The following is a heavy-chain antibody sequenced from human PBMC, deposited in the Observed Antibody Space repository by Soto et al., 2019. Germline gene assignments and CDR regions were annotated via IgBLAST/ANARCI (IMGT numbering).Heavy chain of an antibody. CDR3: ARSVSFITPRPDY. Sequence: GASVKVSCKASGYTFTDYYLHWVRQAPGQGLECMGWINPNNGDTNYAQKFQGRVTMTRDTSISTAYMEVSRLRSDDTAVYYCARSVSFITPRPDYWGQGTLVTVSS. J-gene: IGHJ4*02. CDR2: INPNNGDT. CDR1: GYTFTDYY. V-gene: IGHV1-2*02. D-gene: IGHD6-6*01.